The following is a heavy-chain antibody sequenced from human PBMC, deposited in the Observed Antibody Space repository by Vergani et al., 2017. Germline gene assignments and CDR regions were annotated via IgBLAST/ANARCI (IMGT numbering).Heavy chain of an antibody. CDR2: ISGSGDST. V-gene: IGHV3-23*01. J-gene: IGHJ4*02. Sequence: EVHLLESGGGLVQTGGSQRLSCVASGFTFRNNAMSWVRQAPGKGLEWVSSISGSGDSTYYADSVKGRFTISRDNSKNTLYLHMTFLRAEDTAIYYCAKDLDRDSSGRFDFWGRGTLVTVSS. CDR1: GFTFRNNA. CDR3: AKDLDRDSSGRFDF. D-gene: IGHD6-19*01.